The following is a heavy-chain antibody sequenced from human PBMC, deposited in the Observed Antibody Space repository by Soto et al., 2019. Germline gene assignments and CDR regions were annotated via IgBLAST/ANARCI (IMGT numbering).Heavy chain of an antibody. CDR3: ATVARKAAAGTLYNWFDP. Sequence: ASVKVSCKVSGYTLTELSMHWVRQAPGKGLEWMGGFDPEDGETIYAQKFQGRVTMTEDTSTDTAYMELSSLRSEDTAVYYCATVARKAAAGTLYNWFDPWAREPWSPSPQ. V-gene: IGHV1-24*01. CDR1: GYTLTELS. J-gene: IGHJ5*02. D-gene: IGHD6-13*01. CDR2: FDPEDGET.